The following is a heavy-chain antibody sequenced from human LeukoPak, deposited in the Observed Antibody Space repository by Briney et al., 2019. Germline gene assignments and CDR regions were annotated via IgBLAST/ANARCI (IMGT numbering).Heavy chain of an antibody. D-gene: IGHD7-27*01. V-gene: IGHV1-2*02. CDR3: ARDATGDPPWFDP. Sequence: ASVKVSCKASGYTFTGYYMHWVRQAPGQGLEWMGWINPNSGGTNCAQKFQGRVTMTRDTSISTAYMELSRLRSDDTAVYYCARDATGDPPWFDPWGQGTLVTVSS. J-gene: IGHJ5*02. CDR1: GYTFTGYY. CDR2: INPNSGGT.